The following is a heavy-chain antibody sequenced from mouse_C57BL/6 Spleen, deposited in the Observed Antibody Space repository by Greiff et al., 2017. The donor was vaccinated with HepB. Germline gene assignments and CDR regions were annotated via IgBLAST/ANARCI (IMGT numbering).Heavy chain of an antibody. J-gene: IGHJ2*01. Sequence: EVKVEESGGGLVKPGGSLKLSCAASGFTFSSYAMSWVRQTPEKRLEWVATISDGGSYTYYPDNVKGRFTISRDNAKNNLYLQMSHLKSEDTAMYYCAREGVYYDYDGGFDYWGQGTTLTVSS. D-gene: IGHD2-4*01. CDR2: ISDGGSYT. CDR3: AREGVYYDYDGGFDY. CDR1: GFTFSSYA. V-gene: IGHV5-4*01.